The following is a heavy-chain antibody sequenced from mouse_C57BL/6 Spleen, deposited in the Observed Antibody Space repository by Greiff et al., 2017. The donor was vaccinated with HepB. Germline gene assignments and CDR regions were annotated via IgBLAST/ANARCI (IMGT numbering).Heavy chain of an antibody. D-gene: IGHD1-1*01. CDR3: ARALYYYGSSLDY. J-gene: IGHJ2*01. Sequence: QVQLQQPGAELVMPGASVKLSCKASGYTFTSYWMHWVKQRPGQGLEWIGEIDPSDSYTNYNQKFKGKSTLTVDKSSSTAYMQLSSLTSEDSAVYYCARALYYYGSSLDYWGQGTTLTVSS. CDR2: IDPSDSYT. V-gene: IGHV1-69*01. CDR1: GYTFTSYW.